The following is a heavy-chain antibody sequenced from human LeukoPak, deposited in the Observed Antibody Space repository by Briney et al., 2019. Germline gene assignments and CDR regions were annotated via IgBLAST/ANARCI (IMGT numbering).Heavy chain of an antibody. D-gene: IGHD4-23*01. Sequence: GGSLRLSCAASGFTFSSYGMHWVRQAPGKGLEWVAVIWYDGSNKYYADSVKGRFTISRDNSKNTLYLQMNSLRAEDTAVYHCARSKNSVVKNWFDPWGQGTLVTVSS. CDR2: IWYDGSNK. V-gene: IGHV3-33*01. CDR3: ARSKNSVVKNWFDP. J-gene: IGHJ5*02. CDR1: GFTFSSYG.